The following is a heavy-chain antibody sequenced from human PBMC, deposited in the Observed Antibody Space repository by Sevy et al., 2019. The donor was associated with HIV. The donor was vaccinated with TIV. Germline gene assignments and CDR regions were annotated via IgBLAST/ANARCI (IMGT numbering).Heavy chain of an antibody. CDR2: IYWDNDK. V-gene: IGHV2-5*02. J-gene: IGHJ3*02. CDR1: GFSLSTSGVG. D-gene: IGHD5-18*01. Sequence: SGPTLVNPTQTLTLTCTFSGFSLSTSGVGVGWIRQPPGKALEWLALIYWDNDKRYSPSLKSRSTITTDTSKNQVVLTMTNMDPVDTATSYCARYNYDFDAFDIWGQGTMVTVSS. CDR3: ARYNYDFDAFDI.